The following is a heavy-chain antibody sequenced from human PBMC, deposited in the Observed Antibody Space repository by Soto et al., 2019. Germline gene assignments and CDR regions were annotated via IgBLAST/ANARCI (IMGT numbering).Heavy chain of an antibody. CDR3: ARLGDIVVVPVPSPYYGMDV. Sequence: GESLKISCKGSGYSFTSYWISWVRQMPGKGLEWMGRIDPSDSYTNYSPSFQGHVTISADKSISTAYLQWSSLKASDTAMYYCARLGDIVVVPVPSPYYGMDVWGQGTTVTVSS. J-gene: IGHJ6*02. V-gene: IGHV5-10-1*01. CDR2: IDPSDSYT. CDR1: GYSFTSYW. D-gene: IGHD2-2*01.